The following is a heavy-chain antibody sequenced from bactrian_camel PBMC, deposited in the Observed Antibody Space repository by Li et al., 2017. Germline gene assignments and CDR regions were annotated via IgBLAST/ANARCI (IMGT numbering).Heavy chain of an antibody. CDR1: GYIDNHAC. J-gene: IGHJ4*01. D-gene: IGHD5*01. CDR3: ATGRVLYSPTREAEYNY. CDR2: IYTSGVT. Sequence: HVQLVESGGGTVQAGGSLTLSCAVSGYIDNHACMGWFRQAPGKEREGVAAIYTSGVTRYADSVKGRFTISQDASKNTVYLQMNSLKPEDTAMYYCATGRVLYSPTREAEYNYWGQGTQVTVS. V-gene: IGHV3S53*01.